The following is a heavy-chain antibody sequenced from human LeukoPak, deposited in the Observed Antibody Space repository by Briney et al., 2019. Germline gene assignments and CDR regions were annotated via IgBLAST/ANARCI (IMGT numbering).Heavy chain of an antibody. CDR1: GFTFSSYA. Sequence: PGGSLRLSCAASGFTFSSYAMSWVRQAPGKGLEWVSAISGSGGSTYYADSVKGRFTISRDNSKNTLYLQMNSLRAEDTAVYYCAKDRLYCSSTSCHKAYWYFDLWGRGTLVTVSS. V-gene: IGHV3-23*01. CDR2: ISGSGGST. J-gene: IGHJ2*01. CDR3: AKDRLYCSSTSCHKAYWYFDL. D-gene: IGHD2-2*02.